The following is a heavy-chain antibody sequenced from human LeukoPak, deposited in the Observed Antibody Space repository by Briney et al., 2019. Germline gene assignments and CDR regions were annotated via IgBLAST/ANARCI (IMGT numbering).Heavy chain of an antibody. J-gene: IGHJ4*02. D-gene: IGHD1-7*01. CDR1: GFTFSSYI. Sequence: GGSLRLSCAASGFTFSSYIMNWVRPAPGKGLEWVSSVSSSSSYIYYADSVKGRFTISRDNAKNSLYLQMYSLRAEDTAVYYCARDLFGGNYLPYGGQGTLVTVSS. V-gene: IGHV3-21*01. CDR2: VSSSSSYI. CDR3: ARDLFGGNYLPY.